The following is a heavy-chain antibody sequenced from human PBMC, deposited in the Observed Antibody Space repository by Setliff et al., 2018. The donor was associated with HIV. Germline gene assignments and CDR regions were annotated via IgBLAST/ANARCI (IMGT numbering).Heavy chain of an antibody. J-gene: IGHJ6*03. D-gene: IGHD2-15*01. Sequence: GGSLRLSCAASGFSFSNYEMTWVRQAPGKGLEWVAVIWYDGSDKYYADSVKGRFLISRDNSKNTVYLQMNSLRAEDTAVYYCVRDSLDIEVLEAVFFRAIFDYYYMDVWGKGTTVTVSS. CDR3: VRDSLDIEVLEAVFFRAIFDYYYMDV. CDR2: IWYDGSDK. V-gene: IGHV3-33*08. CDR1: GFSFSNYE.